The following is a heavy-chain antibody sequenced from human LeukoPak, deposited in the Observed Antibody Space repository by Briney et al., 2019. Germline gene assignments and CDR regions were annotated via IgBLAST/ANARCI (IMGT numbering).Heavy chain of an antibody. CDR1: GFTFSSAW. D-gene: IGHD4-17*01. V-gene: IGHV3-15*01. J-gene: IGHJ5*02. CDR2: IKSKTDGGTT. Sequence: PGGSLRLSCAASGFTFSSAWMSWVRQAPGKGLEWVGRIKSKTDGGTTDYAAPVKGRFTISRDDSKNTLYLQMNSLKTEDTAVYYCTTSNGDYDDDNRFDPWGQGTLVTVSS. CDR3: TTSNGDYDDDNRFDP.